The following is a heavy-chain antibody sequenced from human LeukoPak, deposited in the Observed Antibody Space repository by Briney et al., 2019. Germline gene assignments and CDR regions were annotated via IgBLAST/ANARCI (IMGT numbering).Heavy chain of an antibody. CDR1: GGSISSYY. V-gene: IGHV4-34*01. CDR3: SRDSPYSSSWYFSVYFDY. Sequence: PSETLSLTCTVSGGSISSYYWSWIRQPAGKGLEWIGEINHSGSTNYNPSLKSRVTISVDTSKNQFSLNLSSVTAADTAVYYCSRDSPYSSSWYFSVYFDYWGQGTLVTVSS. J-gene: IGHJ4*02. CDR2: INHSGST. D-gene: IGHD6-13*01.